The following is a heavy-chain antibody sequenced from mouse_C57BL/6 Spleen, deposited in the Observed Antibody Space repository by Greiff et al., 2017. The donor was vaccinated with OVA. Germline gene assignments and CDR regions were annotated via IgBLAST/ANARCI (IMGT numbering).Heavy chain of an antibody. J-gene: IGHJ3*01. CDR1: GYTFTDYY. Sequence: EVQLQQSGPELVKPGASVKISCKASGYTFTDYYMNWVKQSHGKSLEWIGDINPNNGGTSYNQKFKGKATLTVDKSSSTAYMELRSLTSEDSAVYYCASHYFAYWGQGTLVTVSA. CDR2: INPNNGGT. D-gene: IGHD1-2*01. CDR3: ASHYFAY. V-gene: IGHV1-26*01.